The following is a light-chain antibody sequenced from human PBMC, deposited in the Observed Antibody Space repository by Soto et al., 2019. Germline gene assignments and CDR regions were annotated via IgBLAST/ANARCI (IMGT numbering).Light chain of an antibody. CDR2: EVN. V-gene: IGLV2-14*01. CDR3: SSYTFSSTLVV. Sequence: QSALTQPASVSGSPGQSITISCTGTSSDVGGYNFVSWYQQHPGKAPRLMIFEVNNRPSGVSDRFSGSKSCNTASLTISGLQAEDEADYYCSSYTFSSTLVVFGGGTKLTVL. J-gene: IGLJ3*02. CDR1: SSDVGGYNF.